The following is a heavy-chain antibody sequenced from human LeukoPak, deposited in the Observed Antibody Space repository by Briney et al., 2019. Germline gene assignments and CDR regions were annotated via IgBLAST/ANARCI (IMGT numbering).Heavy chain of an antibody. CDR3: ARETRTTYYYYGMDV. CDR1: GFTFSNYA. CDR2: ISDDGINK. Sequence: GRSLRLSCAGSGFTFSNYAIHWVRQAPGKGPYWVAVISDDGINKYYADSVKGRFTISRDNAKNSLYLQMNSLRAEDTAVYYCARETRTTYYYYGMDVWGQGTTVTVSS. V-gene: IGHV3-30*07. J-gene: IGHJ6*02. D-gene: IGHD4-11*01.